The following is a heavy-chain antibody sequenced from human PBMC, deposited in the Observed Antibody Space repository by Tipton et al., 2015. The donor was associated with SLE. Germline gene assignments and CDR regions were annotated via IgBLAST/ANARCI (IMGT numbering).Heavy chain of an antibody. Sequence: TLSLTCAVFGRSFSGYSWSWIRQPPGKGLEWVGESNPSGNTNYNPSLKSRVTISVDTSKNQLSLKLTSVTAADTAVYYCARGAKERITLVRVRPYYFDYWGQGSLVTVSS. CDR3: ARGAKERITLVRVRPYYFDY. D-gene: IGHD3-10*01. V-gene: IGHV4-34*01. CDR1: GRSFSGYS. J-gene: IGHJ4*03. CDR2: SNPSGNT.